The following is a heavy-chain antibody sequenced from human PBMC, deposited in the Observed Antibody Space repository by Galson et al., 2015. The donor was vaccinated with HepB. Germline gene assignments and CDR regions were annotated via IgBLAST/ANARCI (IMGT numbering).Heavy chain of an antibody. CDR3: AIYRGGGQLVPWGAFDY. D-gene: IGHD6-6*01. V-gene: IGHV3-23*01. J-gene: IGHJ4*02. Sequence: SLRLSCAASGFPFSSYAMNWVRQAPGKGLEWVSIIIASGGTTYYVDSVKGRFTISRDNSKNTLYLQMNSLRAEDTAVYYCAIYRGGGQLVPWGAFDYWGQGTLVTVSS. CDR2: IIASGGTT. CDR1: GFPFSSYA.